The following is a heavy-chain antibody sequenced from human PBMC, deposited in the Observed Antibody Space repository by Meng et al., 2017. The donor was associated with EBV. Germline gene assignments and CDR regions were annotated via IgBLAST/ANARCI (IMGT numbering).Heavy chain of an antibody. CDR3: AREGVGYYDSSGLSSYFDY. Sequence: FEEAGALLKVSVNASAYAFTSYAMNWVRQGPGQGLEWRGWINTNTGNPTYAQGFTGRFVFSLDTSVSTAYLQISSLKAEDTAVDYWAREGVGYYDSSGLSSYFDYWGQGTLVTVSS. V-gene: IGHV7-4-1*02. CDR1: AYAFTSYA. J-gene: IGHJ4*02. CDR2: INTNTGNP. D-gene: IGHD3-22*01.